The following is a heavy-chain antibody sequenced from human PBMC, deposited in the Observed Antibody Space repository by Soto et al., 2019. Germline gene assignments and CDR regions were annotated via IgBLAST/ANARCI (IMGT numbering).Heavy chain of an antibody. CDR1: GFTFSSYG. D-gene: IGHD3-22*01. Sequence: PVGSVRLSCAASGFTFSSYGMHWVRQAPGKGLEWVAVISYDGSNKYYADSVKGRFTISRDNSKNTLYLQMNSLRAEDTAVYYCAKDSRAITMIVVVTFYYYGMDVWGQGTTVTVSS. V-gene: IGHV3-30*18. CDR3: AKDSRAITMIVVVTFYYYGMDV. CDR2: ISYDGSNK. J-gene: IGHJ6*02.